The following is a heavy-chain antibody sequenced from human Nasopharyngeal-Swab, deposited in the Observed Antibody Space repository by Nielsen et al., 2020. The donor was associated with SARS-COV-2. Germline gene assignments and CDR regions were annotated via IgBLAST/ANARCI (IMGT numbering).Heavy chain of an antibody. CDR1: GGTFSSYA. V-gene: IGHV1-69*13. CDR2: IIPIFGTA. D-gene: IGHD6-6*01. J-gene: IGHJ6*03. Sequence: SVKVSCKASGGTFSSYAISWVRQAPGQGLEWMGGIIPIFGTANYAQKFQGRVTITADESTSTAYMELSSLRSEDTAVYYCARGKVEYSSSSGGYYYYMDVWGKGTTVTVSS. CDR3: ARGKVEYSSSSGGYYYYMDV.